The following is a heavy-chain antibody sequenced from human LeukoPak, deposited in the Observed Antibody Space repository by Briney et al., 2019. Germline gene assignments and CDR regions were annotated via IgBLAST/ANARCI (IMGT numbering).Heavy chain of an antibody. Sequence: SETLSLTCTVSGGSVSSGSYYWSWIRQPPGTGLECVGVICYTGNTYYNPSLKSRVTISVDTSKNQFSLRLSSVTAADTAVYYCARHRSGIDWFDPWGQGTLVTVSS. J-gene: IGHJ5*02. D-gene: IGHD1-20*01. CDR2: ICYTGNT. CDR3: ARHRSGIDWFDP. V-gene: IGHV4-39*01. CDR1: GGSVSSGSYY.